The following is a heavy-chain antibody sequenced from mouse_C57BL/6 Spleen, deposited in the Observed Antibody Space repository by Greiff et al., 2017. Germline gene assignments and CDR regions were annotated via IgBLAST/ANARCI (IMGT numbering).Heavy chain of an antibody. Sequence: QVQLQQPGAELVRPGTSVKLSCKASGYTFTSYWMHWVKQRPGQGLEWIGVIDPSDSYTNYNQKFKGKATLTVDTSSSTAYMQLSILTSEDSAVYYCERCYGNYVDWYFDVWGTGTTVTVSS. V-gene: IGHV1-59*01. CDR3: ERCYGNYVDWYFDV. CDR1: GYTFTSYW. D-gene: IGHD2-1*01. J-gene: IGHJ1*03. CDR2: IDPSDSYT.